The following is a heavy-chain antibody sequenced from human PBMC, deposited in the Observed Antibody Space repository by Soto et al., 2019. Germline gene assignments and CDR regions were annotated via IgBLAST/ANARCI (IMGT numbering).Heavy chain of an antibody. D-gene: IGHD1-7*01. V-gene: IGHV6-1*01. Sequence: PSQTLSLTCAISGDSVPSNSAAWNWIRQSPSRGLEWLGRTYYRSRWYNDYAVPVRSRITANADTSKNQFSLQLTSVTPEDTAVYYCAGTTSYQWYYMDVWGKGTTVTVSS. CDR1: GDSVPSNSAA. CDR3: AGTTSYQWYYMDV. J-gene: IGHJ6*03. CDR2: TYYRSRWYN.